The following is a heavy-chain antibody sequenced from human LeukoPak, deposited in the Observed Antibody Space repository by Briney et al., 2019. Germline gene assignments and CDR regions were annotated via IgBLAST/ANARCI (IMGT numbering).Heavy chain of an antibody. CDR2: ISWNSGSI. J-gene: IGHJ4*02. Sequence: PGGSLTLSCAASGFTFDDYAMHWVRQAPGDGLEWVSGISWNSGSIGYADSVKGRFTISRDNAKNSLYLQMNSLRAEDMALYYCAKGSYSDSSGYPDYWGQGTLVTVSS. CDR3: AKGSYSDSSGYPDY. D-gene: IGHD3-22*01. V-gene: IGHV3-9*03. CDR1: GFTFDDYA.